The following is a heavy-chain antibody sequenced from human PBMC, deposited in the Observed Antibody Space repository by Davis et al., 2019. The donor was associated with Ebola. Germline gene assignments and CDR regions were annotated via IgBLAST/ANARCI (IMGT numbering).Heavy chain of an antibody. J-gene: IGHJ4*02. Sequence: SETLSLTCTVSGGPIGTYYWSWIRQPPGKGLEWIGEIYHSGSTNYNPSLKSRVTISVDKSKNQFSLKLSSVTAADTAVYYCARVAAVTTLRIFDYWGQGTLVTVSS. CDR3: ARVAAVTTLRIFDY. V-gene: IGHV4-59*12. D-gene: IGHD4-17*01. CDR2: IYHSGST. CDR1: GGPIGTYY.